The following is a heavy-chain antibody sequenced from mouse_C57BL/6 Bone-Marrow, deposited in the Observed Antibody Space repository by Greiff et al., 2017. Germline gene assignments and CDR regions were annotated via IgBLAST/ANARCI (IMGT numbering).Heavy chain of an antibody. J-gene: IGHJ3*01. CDR1: GYTFTSYG. V-gene: IGHV1-81*01. Sequence: LVESGAELARPGASVKLSCKASGYTFTSYGISWVKQRTGQGLEWIGEIYPRSGNTYYNEKFKGKDTLTADKSSSTAYMELRSLTSEDSAVYFCARFRLRVAYWGQGTLVTVSA. CDR2: IYPRSGNT. CDR3: ARFRLRVAY. D-gene: IGHD2-4*01.